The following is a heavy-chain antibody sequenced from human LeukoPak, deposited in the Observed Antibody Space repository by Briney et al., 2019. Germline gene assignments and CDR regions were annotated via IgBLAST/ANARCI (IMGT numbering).Heavy chain of an antibody. V-gene: IGHV4-38-2*02. CDR2: IYDSGST. D-gene: IGHD3-10*01. CDR1: GYSISSGYY. Sequence: SSQTLSLTCTVSGYSISSGYYWGWIRQPPGKGLEWIGSIYDSGSTYYNPSLKSRVTISVDTSKNQLSLKLTSVTAADTAVYYCATGGNWFDPWGQGTLVTVSS. J-gene: IGHJ5*02. CDR3: ATGGNWFDP.